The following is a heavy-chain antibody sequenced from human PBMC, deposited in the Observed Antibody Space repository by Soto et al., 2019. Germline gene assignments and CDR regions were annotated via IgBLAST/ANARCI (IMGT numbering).Heavy chain of an antibody. Sequence: GGALRLSCAASGFTFNSYAMNWVRQAPGKGLAWVSAIGTDGNTYYANSVKGRFTISRDNSRTTLYLQMNSLRVEDTALYYCVRKYPGTRPFDYWGQGTLVTVS. V-gene: IGHV3-23*01. CDR1: GFTFNSYA. CDR2: IGTDGNT. J-gene: IGHJ4*01. D-gene: IGHD2-2*01. CDR3: VRKYPGTRPFDY.